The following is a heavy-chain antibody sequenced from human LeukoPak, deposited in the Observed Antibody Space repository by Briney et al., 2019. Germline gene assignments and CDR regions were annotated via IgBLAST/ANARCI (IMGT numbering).Heavy chain of an antibody. D-gene: IGHD3-9*01. V-gene: IGHV3-66*04. CDR3: ASQRRVDLGFAFNL. CDR2: IYSGGSA. Sequence: PGGSLRLSCAASGFTVSSNYMNWVRQAPGKGLEWVSVIYSGGSAYYADSVKGRFTISRDNSKNTLYLQMNSLRAGDTAVYYCASQRRVDLGFAFNLWGQGTMVTVSS. J-gene: IGHJ3*01. CDR1: GFTVSSNY.